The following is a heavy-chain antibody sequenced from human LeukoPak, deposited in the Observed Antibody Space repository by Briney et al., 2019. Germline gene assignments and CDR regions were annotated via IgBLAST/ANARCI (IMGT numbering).Heavy chain of an antibody. V-gene: IGHV3-21*01. J-gene: IGHJ4*02. D-gene: IGHD2-15*01. Sequence: GGSLRLSCAASGFTFSTYSMNWVRQAPGKGLEWVSSVSSGSSYIYYADSVKGRFTISRDNAKNSLYLQINSLRAEDTAVYYCAREDCSGGSCYALDYWGQGTLVTVS. CDR1: GFTFSTYS. CDR3: AREDCSGGSCYALDY. CDR2: VSSGSSYI.